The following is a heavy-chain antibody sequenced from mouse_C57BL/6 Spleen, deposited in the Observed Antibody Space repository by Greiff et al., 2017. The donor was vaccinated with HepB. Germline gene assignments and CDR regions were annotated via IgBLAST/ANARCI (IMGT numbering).Heavy chain of an antibody. Sequence: QVQLQQSGPELVKPGASVKISCKASGYAFSSSWMNWVKQRPGKGLEWIGRIYPGDGDTNYNGKFKGKATLTADKSSSTAYMQLSSLTSEDSAVYVCARGGPAQAWLAYWGQGTLVTVSA. CDR3: ARGGPAQAWLAY. CDR1: GYAFSSSW. V-gene: IGHV1-82*01. CDR2: IYPGDGDT. D-gene: IGHD3-2*02. J-gene: IGHJ3*01.